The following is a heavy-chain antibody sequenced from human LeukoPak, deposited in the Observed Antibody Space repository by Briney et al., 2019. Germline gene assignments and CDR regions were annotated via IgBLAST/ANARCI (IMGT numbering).Heavy chain of an antibody. J-gene: IGHJ4*02. D-gene: IGHD2-2*01. CDR2: ISYDGSNK. V-gene: IGHV3-30*18. Sequence: GGSLRLSCAASGFTFSSYGMHWVRQAPGKGLEWVAVISYDGSNKYYADSVKGRFTISRDNSKNTLYLQMNSLRAEDTAVYYCAKGGSSTSCCVDYWGQGTLVTVSS. CDR1: GFTFSSYG. CDR3: AKGGSSTSCCVDY.